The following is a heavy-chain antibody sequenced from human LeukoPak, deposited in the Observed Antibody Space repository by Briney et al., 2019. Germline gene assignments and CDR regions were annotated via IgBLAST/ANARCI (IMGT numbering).Heavy chain of an antibody. J-gene: IGHJ4*02. D-gene: IGHD6-19*01. CDR3: ARARIAVAGYFDY. V-gene: IGHV1-2*02. CDR1: GYTFTGYY. CDR2: IKPKRGGT. Sequence: AXVKVSCKASGYTFTGYYMHWVRQAPGQGLEGMGWIKPKRGGTKYAQKFQGRVTMTRDTNKRTAYMEKSRLRSDDTAVYYCARARIAVAGYFDYWGQGTLVTVSS.